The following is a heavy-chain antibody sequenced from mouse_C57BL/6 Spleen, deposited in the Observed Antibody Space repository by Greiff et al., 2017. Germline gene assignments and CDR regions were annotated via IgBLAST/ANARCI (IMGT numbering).Heavy chain of an antibody. D-gene: IGHD2-4*01. CDR1: GYSITSGYY. Sequence: EVKLMESGPGLVKPSQSLSLTCSVTGYSITSGYYWNWIRQFPGNKLEWMGYISYDGSNNYNPSLKNRISITRDTSKNQFFLKLNSVTTEDTATYYCARDLDYDPYSFDYWGQGTTLTVSS. V-gene: IGHV3-6*01. CDR3: ARDLDYDPYSFDY. CDR2: ISYDGSN. J-gene: IGHJ2*01.